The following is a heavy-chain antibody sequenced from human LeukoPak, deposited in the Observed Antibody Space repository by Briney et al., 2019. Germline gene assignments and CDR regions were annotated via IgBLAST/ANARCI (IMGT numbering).Heavy chain of an antibody. CDR3: ARHSSTWYSAFDI. CDR1: GSTFSRYW. V-gene: IGHV3-7*02. D-gene: IGHD6-13*01. J-gene: IGHJ3*02. Sequence: GGSLRLSCASSGSTFSRYWMTWVRQAPGKGLEWVANINEDGSVKYYVDSVRGRFTISRDNVKNSLYLQMNSLRAEDTAVYYCARHSSTWYSAFDIWGQGTMVTVSS. CDR2: INEDGSVK.